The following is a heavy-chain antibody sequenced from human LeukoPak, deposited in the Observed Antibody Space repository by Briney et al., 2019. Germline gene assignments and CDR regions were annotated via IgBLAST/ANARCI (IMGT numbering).Heavy chain of an antibody. Sequence: GGSLRLTCAASGFTVRSNYMSWVRQDPGKGLEWVSVIYSGGSTYYADSVKGRFTISRDISKNTLYLQMNSLRAEDTAVYYCARDPQVTAIHDAFDIWGQGTMVTVSS. CDR2: IYSGGST. J-gene: IGHJ3*02. CDR1: GFTVRSNY. D-gene: IGHD2-21*02. V-gene: IGHV3-66*01. CDR3: ARDPQVTAIHDAFDI.